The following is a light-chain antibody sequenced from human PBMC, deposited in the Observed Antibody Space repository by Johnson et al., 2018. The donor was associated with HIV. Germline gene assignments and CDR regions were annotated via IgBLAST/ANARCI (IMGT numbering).Light chain of an antibody. Sequence: HSVLTQPPSVSAAPGQKVTISCSGSSSNIGNKYVSWYQQLPGTVPKLLIYDNNKRPSGIPDRFSGSKSGTSATLGITGLQTGDEADYYCGTWDSSLSAYVFGTGTKVTVL. J-gene: IGLJ1*01. CDR2: DNN. CDR1: SSNIGNKY. CDR3: GTWDSSLSAYV. V-gene: IGLV1-51*01.